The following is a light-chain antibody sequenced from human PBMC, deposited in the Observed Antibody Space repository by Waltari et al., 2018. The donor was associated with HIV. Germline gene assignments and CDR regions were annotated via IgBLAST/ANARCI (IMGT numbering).Light chain of an antibody. CDR2: EVT. CDR3: SSYAGTNNLL. CDR1: SSDVGGSNY. Sequence: QSALTQPPSASGSPGQSVTISCPGTSSDVGGSNYVSWYQQQPGKAPKLMIYEVTKRPSGVPDRFSGSKSGNTASLTVSGLQAEDEADYYCSSYAGTNNLLFGGGTKLTVL. V-gene: IGLV2-8*01. J-gene: IGLJ2*01.